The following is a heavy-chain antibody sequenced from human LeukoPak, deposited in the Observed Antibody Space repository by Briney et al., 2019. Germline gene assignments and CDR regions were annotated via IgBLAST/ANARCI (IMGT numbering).Heavy chain of an antibody. CDR1: GFSFGSYG. CDR2: IWYDGSNK. J-gene: IGHJ4*02. D-gene: IGHD3-16*02. Sequence: PGRSLRLSCAASGFSFGSYGMHWVRQAPGKGLEWVAVIWYDGSNKYYADSVKGRFTISRDNSKNTLDLQMNSLRAEDTAVYYCVRDENYIWGSYRLDYWGQGTLVTVSS. V-gene: IGHV3-33*01. CDR3: VRDENYIWGSYRLDY.